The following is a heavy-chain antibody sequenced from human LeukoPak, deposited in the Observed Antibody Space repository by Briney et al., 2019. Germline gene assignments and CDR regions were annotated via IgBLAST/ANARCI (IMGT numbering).Heavy chain of an antibody. CDR3: ARDRRDRIAAAGIFDY. CDR1: GFTFSTYE. Sequence: GGSLRLSCVASGFTFSTYEMNWVRQAPGKGLEWVSSISSSSSYIYYADSVKGRFTISRDNAKNSLYLQMNSLRAEDTAVYYCARDRRDRIAAAGIFDYWGQGTLVTVSS. J-gene: IGHJ4*02. CDR2: ISSSSSYI. V-gene: IGHV3-21*01. D-gene: IGHD6-13*01.